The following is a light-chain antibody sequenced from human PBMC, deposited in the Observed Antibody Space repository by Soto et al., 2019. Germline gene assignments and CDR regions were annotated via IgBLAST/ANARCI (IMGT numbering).Light chain of an antibody. Sequence: DIQMTQSPSTLSASVVDRVTITCRASQSISSWLAWYQQKPGKAPKLLIYDASSLETGVPSRFSGSGSGTEFTLTISSLQPDDFATYYCQQNNSYSTFGQGTKVDIK. CDR2: DAS. V-gene: IGKV1-5*01. J-gene: IGKJ1*01. CDR3: QQNNSYST. CDR1: QSISSW.